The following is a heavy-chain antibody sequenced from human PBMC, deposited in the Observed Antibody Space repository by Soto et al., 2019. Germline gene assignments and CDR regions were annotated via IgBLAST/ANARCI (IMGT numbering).Heavy chain of an antibody. D-gene: IGHD3-9*01. CDR3: ARDILTGLVDY. Sequence: ASVKVCCKASGYTFTSYGISWVRQAPGQGLEWMGWISAYNGNTNYAQKLQGRVTMTTDTSTSTAYMELRSLSSVTAADTAVYYCARDILTGLVDYWGQGTLVTVSS. V-gene: IGHV1-18*01. CDR1: GYTFTSYG. J-gene: IGHJ4*02. CDR2: ISAYNGNT.